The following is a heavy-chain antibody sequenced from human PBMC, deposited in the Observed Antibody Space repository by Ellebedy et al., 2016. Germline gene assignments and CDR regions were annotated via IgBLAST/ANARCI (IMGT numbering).Heavy chain of an antibody. V-gene: IGHV3-23*01. CDR2: ISANTDKR. J-gene: IGHJ4*02. CDR1: GFPFSTFF. CDR3: RQGHYADY. Sequence: GGSLRLXXAASGFPFSTFFMSWVRQAPGKGLEWVSTISANTDKRDFADSVKGRFTISRDNSRNTLHLQMNNLRGEDTAVYYCRQGHYADYWGQGTLVTVSA.